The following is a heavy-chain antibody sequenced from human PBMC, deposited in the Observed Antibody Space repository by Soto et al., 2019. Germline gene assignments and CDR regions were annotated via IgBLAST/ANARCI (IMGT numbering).Heavy chain of an antibody. V-gene: IGHV3-23*01. CDR1: GFTFSSYA. D-gene: IGHD6-19*01. J-gene: IGHJ4*02. CDR3: AKGVRLYSSGWYSYFDY. CDR2: ISGSGGST. Sequence: GGSLRLSCAASGFTFSSYAMSWVRQAPGKGLEWVSAISGSGGSTYYADSVKGRFTISRDNSKNTLYLQMNSLRAEDTAVYYCAKGVRLYSSGWYSYFDYWGQGTLVTVSS.